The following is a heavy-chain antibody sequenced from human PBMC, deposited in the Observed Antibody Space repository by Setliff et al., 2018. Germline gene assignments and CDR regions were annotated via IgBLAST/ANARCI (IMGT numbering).Heavy chain of an antibody. CDR3: ARAPSTRGYSGYDS. V-gene: IGHV3-21*01. CDR1: GFTFSSYS. D-gene: IGHD5-12*01. Sequence: PGGSLRLSCAASGFTFSSYSMNWVRQAPGKGLEWVSSISSSSSYIYYADSVKGRFTISRDNAKNSLYLQMNSLRAEDTAVYYCARAPSTRGYSGYDSWGQGTLVTSPQ. J-gene: IGHJ5*02. CDR2: ISSSSSYI.